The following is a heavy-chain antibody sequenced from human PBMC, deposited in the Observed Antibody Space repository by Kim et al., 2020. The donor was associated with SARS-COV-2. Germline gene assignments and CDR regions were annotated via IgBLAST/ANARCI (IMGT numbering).Heavy chain of an antibody. CDR2: ISGSGSRT. CDR1: GFTFSRYD. D-gene: IGHD3-22*01. Sequence: GGSLRLSCAASGFTFSRYDMTWVRQAPGKGLEWVSAISGSGSRTYYADSVKGRFTISRDNSQNALYLQMNSLRAGDTAVYYCAKTDKYYYDSTGYYYGMDVWGQGTMVTVSS. V-gene: IGHV3-23*01. J-gene: IGHJ6*02. CDR3: AKTDKYYYDSTGYYYGMDV.